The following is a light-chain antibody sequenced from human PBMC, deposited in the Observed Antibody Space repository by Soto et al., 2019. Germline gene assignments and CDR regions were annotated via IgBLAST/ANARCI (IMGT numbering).Light chain of an antibody. J-gene: IGKJ1*01. CDR2: AAS. CDR3: LQGSTFTWT. Sequence: AIQMTQSPSSLSASVGDRVTITCRASQGIRNDLGWYQQKPGKAPKLLIHAASSLERGVPSTFSGSGSGTDFTLTISGLQPEAFATYYCLQGSTFTWTFGNGTKVAIK. V-gene: IGKV1-6*01. CDR1: QGIRND.